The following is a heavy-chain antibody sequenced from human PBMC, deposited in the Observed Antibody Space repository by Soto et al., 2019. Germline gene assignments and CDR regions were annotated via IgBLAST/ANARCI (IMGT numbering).Heavy chain of an antibody. D-gene: IGHD1-7*01. CDR3: AAETGITGTPRGMDV. V-gene: IGHV1-58*01. CDR1: GFTFTSSA. CDR2: IVVGSGNT. J-gene: IGHJ6*02. Sequence: SVKVSCKASGFTFTSSAVQWVRQARGQRLEWIGWIVVGSGNTNYAQKFQERVTITRDMSTSTAYMELSSLRSEDTAVYYCAAETGITGTPRGMDVWGQGTTVTVSS.